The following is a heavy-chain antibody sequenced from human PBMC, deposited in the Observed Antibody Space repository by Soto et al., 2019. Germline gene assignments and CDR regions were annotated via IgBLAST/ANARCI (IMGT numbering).Heavy chain of an antibody. CDR2: ISAYNGNT. Sequence: QVQLVQSGAEVKKPGASVKVSCKASGYTFTSYGISWVRQAPGQGLEWMGWISAYNGNTNYAQKLQGRVTMTTDTSTSTAYMALRSLSYNNTAVYYCARVLDCGGDCYTHYFDYWGHGPLVTVSS. CDR1: GYTFTSYG. D-gene: IGHD2-21*02. CDR3: ARVLDCGGDCYTHYFDY. J-gene: IGHJ4*01. V-gene: IGHV1-18*01.